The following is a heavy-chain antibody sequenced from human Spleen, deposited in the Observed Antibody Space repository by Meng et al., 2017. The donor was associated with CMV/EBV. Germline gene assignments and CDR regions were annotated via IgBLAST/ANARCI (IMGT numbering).Heavy chain of an antibody. Sequence: SETLSLTCAVYGGSFNGYYWSWIRQTPGEGLEWIGEINHTGSVNYNPSVKSRVTISVDTSKNQFSLKLSSVTAADTAVYYCARWSPLSITMVRGASGMDVWGQGTTVTVSS. V-gene: IGHV4-34*01. CDR2: INHTGSV. CDR1: GGSFNGYY. D-gene: IGHD3-10*01. CDR3: ARWSPLSITMVRGASGMDV. J-gene: IGHJ6*02.